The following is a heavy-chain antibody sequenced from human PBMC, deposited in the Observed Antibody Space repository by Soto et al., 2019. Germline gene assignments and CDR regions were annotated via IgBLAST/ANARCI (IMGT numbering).Heavy chain of an antibody. CDR2: MYNTGST. V-gene: IGHV4-59*01. D-gene: IGHD2-21*02. Sequence: QVQLQESGPGLVKPSETLSLTCTVSGGSISGYYWSWIRQPPGKGLEWIGYMYNTGSTVYNPSFKSPVTISVATSKNQFSLKLNSVTAADTAVYYCARDLWGYCGTDCYPLDVWGQGTTVTVSS. CDR1: GGSISGYY. CDR3: ARDLWGYCGTDCYPLDV. J-gene: IGHJ6*02.